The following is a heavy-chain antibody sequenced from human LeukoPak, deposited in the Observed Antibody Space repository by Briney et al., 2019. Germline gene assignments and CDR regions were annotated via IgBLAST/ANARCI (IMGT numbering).Heavy chain of an antibody. CDR3: ARGVYHYYGSGRVAFDI. V-gene: IGHV1-3*01. CDR1: GYTFTSYA. CDR2: INAGNGNT. D-gene: IGHD3-10*01. Sequence: ASVKVSCKAPGYTFTSYAMHWVRQAPGQRLEWMGWINAGNGNTKYSQKFQGRVTITRDTSASTAYMELSSLRSEDTAVYYCARGVYHYYGSGRVAFDIWGQGTMVTVSS. J-gene: IGHJ3*02.